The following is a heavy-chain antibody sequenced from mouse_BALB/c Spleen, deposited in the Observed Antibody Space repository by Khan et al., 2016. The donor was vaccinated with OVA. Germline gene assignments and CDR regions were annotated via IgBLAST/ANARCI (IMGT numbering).Heavy chain of an antibody. CDR1: GYTFSSSW. CDR3: ARYYGSRFAY. Sequence: QVQLKESGAELVRPGSSVKISCKASGYTFSSSWMNWVKQRPGQGLEWIGQIYPGSDDTNYNGKFKGKATLTADKSSRTAYMQLTSLISEDSAVYFCARYYGSRFAYWGQGTLVTVSA. CDR2: IYPGSDDT. D-gene: IGHD1-1*01. J-gene: IGHJ3*01. V-gene: IGHV1-80*01.